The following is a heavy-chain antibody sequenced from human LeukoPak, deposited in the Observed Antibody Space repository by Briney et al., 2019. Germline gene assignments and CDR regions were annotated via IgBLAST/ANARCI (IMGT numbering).Heavy chain of an antibody. J-gene: IGHJ4*02. CDR3: ARCGSGSYYPPYYFDY. Sequence: SETLSLTCTVSGGSISSYYWGWIRRPPGQGLEWIGYIYYSGSTNYNPSLKSRVTMSVDTSKKEFSLELSYVTSADTAVYFCARCGSGSYYPPYYFDYWGQGTLVTVSS. D-gene: IGHD3-10*01. CDR2: IYYSGST. CDR1: GGSISSYY. V-gene: IGHV4-59*01.